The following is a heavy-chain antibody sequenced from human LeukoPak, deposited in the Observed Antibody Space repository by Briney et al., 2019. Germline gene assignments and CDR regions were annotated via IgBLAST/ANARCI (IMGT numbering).Heavy chain of an antibody. J-gene: IGHJ4*02. CDR1: GFTFSSYA. CDR3: ATHFPGRSGTPFDY. V-gene: IGHV3-23*01. CDR2: ISGSGGST. Sequence: GGSLRLSCAAPGFTFSSYAMSWVRQAPGKGLEWVSAISGSGGSTYYADSVKGRFTISRDNSKNTLYLQMNSLRAEDTAVYYCATHFPGRSGTPFDYWGQGTLVTVSS. D-gene: IGHD6-13*01.